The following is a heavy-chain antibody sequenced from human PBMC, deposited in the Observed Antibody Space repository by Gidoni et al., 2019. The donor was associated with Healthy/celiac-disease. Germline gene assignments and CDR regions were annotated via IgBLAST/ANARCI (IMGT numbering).Heavy chain of an antibody. J-gene: IGHJ5*02. V-gene: IGHV5-10-1*03. CDR3: AGLPPYYDIFAGSNNWFDP. D-gene: IGHD3-9*01. CDR2: IDPGDSYT. Sequence: EVQMVQSGAEVKKPGEALSIRWQGSGPSFTRYWISGVRQMPGRCLGWVGRIDPGDSYTNFSPAFQGHVTISAYKSISTSYLQWSSLKASDTGMYYCAGLPPYYDIFAGSNNWFDPWGQGTLVTLSS. CDR1: GPSFTRYW.